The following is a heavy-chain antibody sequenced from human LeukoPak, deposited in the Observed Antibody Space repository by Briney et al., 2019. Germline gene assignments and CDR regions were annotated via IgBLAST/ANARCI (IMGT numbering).Heavy chain of an antibody. Sequence: GRSLRLSCAASGFTFSSYGMHWVRQAPGKGLEWVAVISYDGSNKYYADSVKGRFTISRDNSKNTLYLQMNSLRAEDTAVYYCAKGSVGGSYRPVDYWGQGTLSPSPQ. J-gene: IGHJ4*02. CDR1: GFTFSSYG. V-gene: IGHV3-30*18. D-gene: IGHD3-16*02. CDR3: AKGSVGGSYRPVDY. CDR2: ISYDGSNK.